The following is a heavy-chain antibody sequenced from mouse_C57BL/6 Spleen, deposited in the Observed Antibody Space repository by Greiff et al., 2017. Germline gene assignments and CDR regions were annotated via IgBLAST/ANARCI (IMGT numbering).Heavy chain of an antibody. CDR2: IYPGDGDT. V-gene: IGHV1-82*01. CDR1: GYAFSSSW. D-gene: IGHD1-1*01. CDR3: ALRYQYYFDY. Sequence: QVQLQQSGPELVKPGASVKISCKASGYAFSSSWMNWVKQRPGKGLEWIGRIYPGDGDTNYNGKFKGKATLTADKSSSTAYMQLSSLTSEDSAVYFCALRYQYYFDYWGQGTTRTVSS. J-gene: IGHJ2*01.